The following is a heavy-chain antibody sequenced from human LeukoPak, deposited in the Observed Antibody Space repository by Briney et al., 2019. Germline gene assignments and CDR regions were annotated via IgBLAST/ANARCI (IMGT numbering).Heavy chain of an antibody. CDR1: GFTFSGYW. Sequence: GGSLRLSCAASGFTFSGYWMSWVRQAPGKGLEWVATVTQDGSEKYYVDSAKGRFTISRDNAKSSLFLQMNSLRAEDTAVYYCARLGCVRACPHGALNWWGQGTLVTVSS. V-gene: IGHV3-7*03. J-gene: IGHJ4*02. CDR2: VTQDGSEK. D-gene: IGHD3/OR15-3a*01. CDR3: ARLGCVRACPHGALNW.